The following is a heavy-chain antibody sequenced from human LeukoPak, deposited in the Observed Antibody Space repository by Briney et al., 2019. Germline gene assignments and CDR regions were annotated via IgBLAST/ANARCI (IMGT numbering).Heavy chain of an antibody. V-gene: IGHV4-38-2*02. CDR1: GYSISSGYY. D-gene: IGHD3-22*01. J-gene: IGHJ4*02. CDR2: IYHSGST. Sequence: SETLSLTCTVSGYSISSGYYWGWIRQPPGKGLEWIGSIYHSGSTYYNPSLKSRVTISVDTSKNQFSLKLSSVTAADTAVYYCARAVRDYYDSSGYYYFDYWGQGTLVTVSS. CDR3: ARAVRDYYDSSGYYYFDY.